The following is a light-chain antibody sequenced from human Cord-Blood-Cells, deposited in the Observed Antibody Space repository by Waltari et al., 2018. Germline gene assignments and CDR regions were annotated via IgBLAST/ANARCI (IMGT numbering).Light chain of an antibody. CDR1: KLGDKY. CDR3: QAWDSSTAV. CDR2: QDS. J-gene: IGLJ3*02. V-gene: IGLV3-1*01. Sequence: SYELTQPPSVSVSPGHTASITCSGDKLGDKYACWYQQKPGQSPVLVIYQDSKRPSGIPERFSGSNSGNTATLTISGTQAMDEADYYRQAWDSSTAVFGGGTKLTVL.